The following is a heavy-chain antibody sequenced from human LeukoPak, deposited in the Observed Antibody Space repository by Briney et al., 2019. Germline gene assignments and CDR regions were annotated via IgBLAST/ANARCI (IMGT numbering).Heavy chain of an antibody. CDR1: GGSISSSSYY. J-gene: IGHJ6*02. V-gene: IGHV4-39*07. CDR3: VRDQGGIVARPHYYGMDV. D-gene: IGHD5-12*01. CDR2: IYYSGST. Sequence: PSETLSLTCTVSGGSISSSSYYWGWIRQPPGKGLEWIGSIYYSGSTYYNPSLKSRVTISVDRSKNQFSLNLTSVTAADTAVYYCVRDQGGIVARPHYYGMDVWGQGMTVTVSS.